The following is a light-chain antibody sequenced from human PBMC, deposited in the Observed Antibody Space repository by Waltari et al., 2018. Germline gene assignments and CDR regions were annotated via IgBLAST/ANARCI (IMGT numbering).Light chain of an antibody. J-gene: IGLJ3*02. CDR2: NDR. Sequence: SYELTQPSSVSVSPGQTARITCSGDVLAKKYARWFQQKPGQAPGVVIYNDRERPSGIPERFSGSSSGTTVTLTISGAQVEDEGDYYCYSATDNYRVFGGGTKLTVL. V-gene: IGLV3-27*01. CDR1: VLAKKY. CDR3: YSATDNYRV.